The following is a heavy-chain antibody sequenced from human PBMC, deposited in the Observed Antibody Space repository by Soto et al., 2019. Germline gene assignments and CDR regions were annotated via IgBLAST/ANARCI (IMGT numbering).Heavy chain of an antibody. CDR3: ARLRSYDFWSGYYTGCFDP. Sequence: PSETLSLTCTVSGGSISSSSYYWGWIRQPPGKGLEWIGSICYSGSTYYNPSLKSRVTISVDTSKNQFSLKLSSVTAADTAVYYCARLRSYDFWSGYYTGCFDPWGQGTLVTVSS. J-gene: IGHJ5*02. CDR1: GGSISSSSYY. CDR2: ICYSGST. V-gene: IGHV4-39*01. D-gene: IGHD3-3*01.